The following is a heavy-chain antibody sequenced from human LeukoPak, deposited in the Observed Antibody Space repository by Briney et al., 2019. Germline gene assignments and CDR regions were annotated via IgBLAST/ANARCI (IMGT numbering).Heavy chain of an antibody. CDR3: ARARVTYYYDSSVGAFDI. V-gene: IGHV1-69*06. CDR2: IIPIFGTA. J-gene: IGHJ3*02. Sequence: ASVKVSCKASGGTFSSYAISWVRQAPGQGLEWMGGIIPIFGTANYAQKFQGRVTITADKSTSTAYMELSSLRSEDTAVYYCARARVTYYYDSSVGAFDIWGQGTMVTVSS. D-gene: IGHD3-22*01. CDR1: GGTFSSYA.